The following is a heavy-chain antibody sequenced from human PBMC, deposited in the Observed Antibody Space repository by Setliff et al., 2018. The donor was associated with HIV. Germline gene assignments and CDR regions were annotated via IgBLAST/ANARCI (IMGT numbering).Heavy chain of an antibody. CDR1: GNSIMNYY. J-gene: IGHJ5*02. Sequence: SETLSLTCNVSGNSIMNYYWSWILQPPGKGLECIGEINHSGSTYYNPSLKSRLTISLDTSKNQLSLKLSAVTAADSAMYYCARSYCGADCSLVADTNWFDPWGQGTLVTVSS. D-gene: IGHD2-21*01. CDR2: INHSGST. V-gene: IGHV4-38-2*02. CDR3: ARSYCGADCSLVADTNWFDP.